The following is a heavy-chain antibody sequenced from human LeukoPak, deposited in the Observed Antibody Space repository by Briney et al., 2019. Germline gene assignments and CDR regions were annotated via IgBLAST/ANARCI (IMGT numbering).Heavy chain of an antibody. D-gene: IGHD4-23*01. J-gene: IGHJ4*02. Sequence: GRSLRLSCAASGFTFTRYDMHGVRQAPGKGLEWVSVISNDESNKDYGNSVKGRFTIARDNSKNTLYLQMNSLRVEDTAVYYCVLGHYGGLFDNWGQGALVTVSS. CDR1: GFTFTRYD. V-gene: IGHV3-30-3*01. CDR2: ISNDESNK. CDR3: VLGHYGGLFDN.